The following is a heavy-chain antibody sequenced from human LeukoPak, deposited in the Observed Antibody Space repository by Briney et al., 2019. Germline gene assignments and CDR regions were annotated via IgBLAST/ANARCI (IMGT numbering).Heavy chain of an antibody. CDR1: GFTFSSYA. CDR2: ISGSGGST. CDR3: ARVKRDCSGGSCYSYDY. V-gene: IGHV3-23*01. J-gene: IGHJ4*02. Sequence: PGGPLRLSCAASGFTFSSYAMSWVRQAPGKGLEWVSAISGSGGSTYYADSVKGRFTISRDNSKNTLYLQMNSLRAEDTAVYYCARVKRDCSGGSCYSYDYWGQGTLVTVSS. D-gene: IGHD2-15*01.